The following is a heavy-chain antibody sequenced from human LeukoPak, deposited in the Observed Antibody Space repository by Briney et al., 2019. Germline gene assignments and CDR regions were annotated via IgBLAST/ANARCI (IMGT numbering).Heavy chain of an antibody. V-gene: IGHV3-23*01. CDR1: GFTFSSYA. CDR3: ARDPQYYGMDV. Sequence: PGGSLRLFCAASGFTFSSYAMSWVRQAPGKGLEWVSAISGSASSTYYADSVKGRFTISRDNSKNTLYPQMNSLRAEDTAVYYCARDPQYYGMDVWGQGTTVTVSS. CDR2: ISGSASST. J-gene: IGHJ6*02.